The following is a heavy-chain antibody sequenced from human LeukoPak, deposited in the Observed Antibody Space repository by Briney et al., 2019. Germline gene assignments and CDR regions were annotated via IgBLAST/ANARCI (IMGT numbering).Heavy chain of an antibody. Sequence: ASVKVSCKASGYTFTGYYMHWVRQAPGQGLEWMGWTNPNSGGTNYAQKFQGWVTMTRDTSISTAYMELSRLRSDDTAVYYCARAGRSSWYWFDPWGQGTLVTVSS. CDR3: ARAGRSSWYWFDP. CDR2: TNPNSGGT. D-gene: IGHD6-13*01. J-gene: IGHJ5*02. CDR1: GYTFTGYY. V-gene: IGHV1-2*04.